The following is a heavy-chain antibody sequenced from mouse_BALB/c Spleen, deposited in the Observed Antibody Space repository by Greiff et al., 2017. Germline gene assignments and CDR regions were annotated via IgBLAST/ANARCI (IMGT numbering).Heavy chain of an antibody. Sequence: EVQVVESGGGLVQPKGSLKLSCAASGFTFNTYAMNWVRQAPGKGLEWVARIRSKSNNYATDYADSVKDRFTISRDDSQSMLYLQMNNLKTEDTAMYYCVRSPTDSPWFAYWGQGTLVTVSA. J-gene: IGHJ3*01. CDR1: GFTFNTYA. CDR2: IRSKSNNYAT. CDR3: VRSPTDSPWFAY. D-gene: IGHD2-13*01. V-gene: IGHV10-1*02.